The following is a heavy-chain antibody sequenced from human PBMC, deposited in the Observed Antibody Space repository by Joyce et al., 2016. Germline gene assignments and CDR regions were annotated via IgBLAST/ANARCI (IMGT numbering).Heavy chain of an antibody. CDR3: ARHPLSWSHGGDYFDY. J-gene: IGHJ4*02. CDR2: IYYGGNT. D-gene: IGHD6-13*01. V-gene: IGHV4-39*01. Sequence: HLQMQESGPGLVKPSETLSLTCTVSGGSISTNNSYWGWVRHRPGKGLAWIGSIYYGGNTFYSPSLRDRVTISVDTSRNQFSLKLTSVTAADTALYYCARHPLSWSHGGDYFDYWGRGTLVAVSS. CDR1: GGSISTNNSY.